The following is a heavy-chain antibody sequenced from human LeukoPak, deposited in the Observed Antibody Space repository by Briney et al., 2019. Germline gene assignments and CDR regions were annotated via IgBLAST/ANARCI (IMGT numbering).Heavy chain of an antibody. CDR3: AKSFYDSGGYYGIIDY. V-gene: IGHV3-74*01. Sequence: GGSLRLSCAASGFTFSSYWMHWVRQAPGKGLVWVSRINSDGSSTSYADSVKGRFTISRDNSKNTLHLQMDGLRVEDAALYYCAKSFYDSGGYYGIIDYWGQGTLVTVSS. CDR2: INSDGSST. J-gene: IGHJ4*02. D-gene: IGHD3-22*01. CDR1: GFTFSSYW.